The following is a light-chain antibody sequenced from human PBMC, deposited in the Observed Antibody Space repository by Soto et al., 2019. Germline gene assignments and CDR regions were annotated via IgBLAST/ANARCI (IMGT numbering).Light chain of an antibody. V-gene: IGKV3-15*01. Sequence: EIVMTQSPATLSVSPGERATLSCRASQSVSSSVAWFQQKPGQAPRLLIYGADTRATGISVRISGSGSGTEFTLTISSLQSEASAVYYCQQYNNWPPEYTFGQGTKLEIK. CDR1: QSVSSS. J-gene: IGKJ2*01. CDR3: QQYNNWPPEYT. CDR2: GAD.